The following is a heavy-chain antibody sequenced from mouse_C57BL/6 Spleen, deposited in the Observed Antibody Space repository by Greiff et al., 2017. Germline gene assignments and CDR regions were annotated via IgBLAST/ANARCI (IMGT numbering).Heavy chain of an antibody. CDR2: IRNKANNHAT. J-gene: IGHJ1*03. Sequence: EVKLVESGGGLVQPGGSMKLSCAASGFTFSDAWMDWVRQSPEKGLEWVAEIRNKANNHATYYAESVKGRFTISRDDSKSSVYLQMNSLRAEDTGIYYCTLGYYYGSKESPYWYFDVWGTGTTVTVSS. V-gene: IGHV6-6*01. CDR3: TLGYYYGSKESPYWYFDV. D-gene: IGHD1-1*01. CDR1: GFTFSDAW.